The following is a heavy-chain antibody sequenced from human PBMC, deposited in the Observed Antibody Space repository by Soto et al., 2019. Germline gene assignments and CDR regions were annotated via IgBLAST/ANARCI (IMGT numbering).Heavy chain of an antibody. V-gene: IGHV1-2*04. CDR3: ARMCSISTCLCDAHDI. Sequence: ASVKVSCKASGYTSSGHYIHWMRQAPGQGLEWMGWIYPDSGGTKFAQKFQGLVTMTRDTSKSTVYMELSRLISDDTAVYYCARMCSISTCLCDAHDIWGQGTLVTVSS. CDR1: GYTSSGHY. CDR2: IYPDSGGT. D-gene: IGHD2-2*01. J-gene: IGHJ3*02.